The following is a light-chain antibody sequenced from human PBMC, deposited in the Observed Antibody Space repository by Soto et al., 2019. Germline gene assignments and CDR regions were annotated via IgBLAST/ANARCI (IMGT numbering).Light chain of an antibody. J-gene: IGKJ5*01. CDR3: QQYGTSEII. CDR2: DTS. V-gene: IGKV3-20*01. Sequence: EIVLTQSPGTLSLSPGERATLSCRASQTLSNSFIAWYQQKPGQAPRLLIYDTSSRATGVPYRYSASGSGTDFTLTISRLEPEDFAVFFCQQYGTSEIIFGQGTRLEIK. CDR1: QTLSNSF.